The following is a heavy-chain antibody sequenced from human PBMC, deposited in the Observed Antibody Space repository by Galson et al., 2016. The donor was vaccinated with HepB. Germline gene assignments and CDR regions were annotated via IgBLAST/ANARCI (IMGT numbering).Heavy chain of an antibody. CDR2: INRDGSSA. V-gene: IGHV3-74*01. CDR1: GFTFSSYG. J-gene: IGHJ4*02. CDR3: ARGEGRYTDY. D-gene: IGHD1-26*01. Sequence: SLRLSCAASGFTFSSYGMHWVRQAPGKGLEWVSRINRDGSSANYADSVKGRFTISRDNAKSTLFLQINSLRAEDTAVYYCARGEGRYTDYWGQGTLVTVSS.